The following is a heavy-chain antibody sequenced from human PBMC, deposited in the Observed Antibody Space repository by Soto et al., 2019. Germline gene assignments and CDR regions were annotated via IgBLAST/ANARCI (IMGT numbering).Heavy chain of an antibody. Sequence: GGSLRLSCAASGFTFGDYGMSWVRQAPGKGLEWVSGINWNGGSTGYADSVKGRFTISRDNAKNSLYLQMNSLRAEDAALCYCASTAVVPAAPFDYWGQGTLVTVSS. CDR3: ASTAVVPAAPFDY. V-gene: IGHV3-20*04. D-gene: IGHD2-2*01. CDR1: GFTFGDYG. CDR2: INWNGGST. J-gene: IGHJ4*02.